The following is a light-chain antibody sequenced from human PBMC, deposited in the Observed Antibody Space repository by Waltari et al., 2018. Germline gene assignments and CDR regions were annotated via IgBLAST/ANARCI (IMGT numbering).Light chain of an antibody. Sequence: QSVLTQPPSVSGAPGQVVTISCTGSGPNIGAGYAVHWYQQLPRAAPKPLIYGSTSRPLGVPARFFGSTSGTSASLAITGLQAEDEADYYCQSYDTSLSVVFGGGTKLTVL. J-gene: IGLJ3*02. CDR3: QSYDTSLSVV. CDR2: GST. V-gene: IGLV1-40*01. CDR1: GPNIGAGYA.